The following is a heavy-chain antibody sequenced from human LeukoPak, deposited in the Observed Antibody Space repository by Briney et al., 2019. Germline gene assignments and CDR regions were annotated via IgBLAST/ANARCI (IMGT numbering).Heavy chain of an antibody. V-gene: IGHV1-2*02. CDR2: INPNSGGT. CDR3: ARYARFLEWSPYDY. CDR1: GXTFTGYY. Sequence: GAXVKVSCKASGXTFTGYYMHWVRQAPGQGLEWMGWINPNSGGTNYAQKFQGRVTMTRDTSISTAYMELSRLRSDDTAVYYCARYARFLEWSPYDYWGQGTLVTVSS. D-gene: IGHD3-3*01. J-gene: IGHJ4*02.